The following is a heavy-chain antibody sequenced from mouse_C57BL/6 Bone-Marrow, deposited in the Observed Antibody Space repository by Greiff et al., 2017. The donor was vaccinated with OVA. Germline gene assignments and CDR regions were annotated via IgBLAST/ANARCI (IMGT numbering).Heavy chain of an antibody. D-gene: IGHD4-1*01. Sequence: EVQLQQSGPELVKPGASVKISCKASGYTFTDYYMNWVKQSHGKSLEWIGDINPNNGGTSYNQKFKGKATLTVDKSSSTAYMELRSLTSEDSAVYYCARSDSNWAWYFDVWGTGTTVTVSS. V-gene: IGHV1-26*01. CDR2: INPNNGGT. CDR3: ARSDSNWAWYFDV. CDR1: GYTFTDYY. J-gene: IGHJ1*03.